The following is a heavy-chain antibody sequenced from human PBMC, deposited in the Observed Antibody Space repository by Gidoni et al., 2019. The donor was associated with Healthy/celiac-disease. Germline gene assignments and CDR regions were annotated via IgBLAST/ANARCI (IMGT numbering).Heavy chain of an antibody. Sequence: QVQLVQSGAEVKKPGSSVKVSCKASGGTFSSYAISWVRQAPGQGLEWMGGIIPIVGTANYAQKFQGRVTITADESTSTAYMELSSLRSEDTAVYYCARGSLGELSFEVWDWFDPWGQGTLVTVSS. CDR3: ARGSLGELSFEVWDWFDP. J-gene: IGHJ5*02. V-gene: IGHV1-69*01. D-gene: IGHD3-16*02. CDR2: IIPIVGTA. CDR1: GGTFSSYA.